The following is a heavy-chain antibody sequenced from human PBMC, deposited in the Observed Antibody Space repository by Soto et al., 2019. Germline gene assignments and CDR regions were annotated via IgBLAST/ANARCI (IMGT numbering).Heavy chain of an antibody. CDR3: ARGQYKGGWYYSH. J-gene: IGHJ4*02. D-gene: IGHD6-19*01. CDR2: INHSGST. CDR1: GGSLSGYF. V-gene: IGHV4-34*01. Sequence: SETLSLTCAVYGGSLSGYFWSWIRQPPGKGLEWIGEINHSGSTNYNPSLKSRVTISVDTSKKQFSLKLSSVTAADTAVYYCARGQYKGGWYYSHWGKGTLVTVS.